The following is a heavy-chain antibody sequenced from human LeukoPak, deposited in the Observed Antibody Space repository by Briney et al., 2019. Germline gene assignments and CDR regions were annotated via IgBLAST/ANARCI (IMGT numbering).Heavy chain of an antibody. J-gene: IGHJ4*02. D-gene: IGHD3-22*01. CDR3: TTRNYYDSSGYYFRFDC. V-gene: IGHV3-15*01. Sequence: GGSLRLSCAASGFTFSNAWMSWVRQTPGKGLEWVGHISSKTDGGTTDYAAPVKGRFTISRDGSENTLYLQMNSLKPEDTAVYCCTTRNYYDSSGYYFRFDCWGQGTLVTVSS. CDR2: ISSKTDGGTT. CDR1: GFTFSNAW.